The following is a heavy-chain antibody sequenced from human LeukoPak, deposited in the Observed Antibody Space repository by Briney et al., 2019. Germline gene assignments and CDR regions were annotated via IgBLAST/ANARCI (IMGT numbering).Heavy chain of an antibody. D-gene: IGHD6-13*01. Sequence: GGSLRLSCAASGFTFSSYWMSWVRQAPGKGPEWVANIKQDGSEKYYVDSVKGRFTISRDNAKNSLYLQMNSLRAEDTAVYYCARDLPPSSSWYSRYNWFDPWGQGTLVTVSS. V-gene: IGHV3-7*01. J-gene: IGHJ5*02. CDR1: GFTFSSYW. CDR3: ARDLPPSSSWYSRYNWFDP. CDR2: IKQDGSEK.